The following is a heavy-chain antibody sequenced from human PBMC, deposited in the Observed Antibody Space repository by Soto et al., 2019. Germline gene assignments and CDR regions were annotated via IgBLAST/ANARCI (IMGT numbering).Heavy chain of an antibody. D-gene: IGHD2-21*02. V-gene: IGHV4-39*01. Sequence: SETLSLTCTVSGDSISSSSYYWGWIPQPPGKGLDWIGSIYYSGSTYYNPSLKSRVTISVDTSKNQFSLKLSSVTAADTAVYYCARQKRSGVTLYYYYYYGMDVWGQGTTVTVSS. CDR1: GDSISSSSYY. CDR3: ARQKRSGVTLYYYYYYGMDV. J-gene: IGHJ6*02. CDR2: IYYSGST.